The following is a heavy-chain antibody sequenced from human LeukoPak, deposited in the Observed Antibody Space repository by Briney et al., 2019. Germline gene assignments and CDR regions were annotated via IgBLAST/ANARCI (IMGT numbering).Heavy chain of an antibody. Sequence: LTXXVXXGSVXXXXWSXXRQXPXXXXXXIGXISYSGSTYYNPSLKSQVTISVDTSKNQFSLKLSSVTAADTAVYYCAREPGTPVRLRNAFDIWGQGTMVTVSS. CDR1: XGSVXXXX. J-gene: IGHJ3*02. CDR2: ISYSGST. D-gene: IGHD1-1*01. V-gene: IGHV4-59*02. CDR3: AREPGTPVRLRNAFDI.